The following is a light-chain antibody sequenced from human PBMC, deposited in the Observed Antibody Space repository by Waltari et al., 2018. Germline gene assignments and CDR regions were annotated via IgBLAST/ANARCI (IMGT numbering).Light chain of an antibody. V-gene: IGLV3-27*01. CDR3: FSAADNNWV. Sequence: SYELTQPSSVSVSPGQTAKILCSGDILAKKYARLFQQKPGLAPLLLIYEDSERPSEIPGRFSGSSSGIPVTLTITGAHVDDEADYYCFSAADNNWVVGGGTKLTVL. CDR1: ILAKKY. CDR2: EDS. J-gene: IGLJ3*02.